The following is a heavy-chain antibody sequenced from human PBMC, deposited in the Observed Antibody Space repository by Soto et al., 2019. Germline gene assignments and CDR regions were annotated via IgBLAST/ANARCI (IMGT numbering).Heavy chain of an antibody. CDR1: GFTFSGSA. CDR2: IRSKANSYVT. CDR3: TTDLYCSGGSCSEAGDALDI. V-gene: IGHV3-73*02. J-gene: IGHJ3*02. D-gene: IGHD2-15*01. Sequence: EVQLVESGGGLVQPGESLKLSCAASGFTFSGSAMHWVRQASGKGLEWVGRIRSKANSYVTAYAASVEGRFTISRDDSENTAYLQINSLKSEDTAMYYCTTDLYCSGGSCSEAGDALDIWGQGTMVTVSS.